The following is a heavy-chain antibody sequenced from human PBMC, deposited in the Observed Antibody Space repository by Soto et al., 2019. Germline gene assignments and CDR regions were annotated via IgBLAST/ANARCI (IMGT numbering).Heavy chain of an antibody. J-gene: IGHJ4*02. D-gene: IGHD3-10*01. CDR2: LSYDGSVK. V-gene: IGHV3-30-3*01. CDR3: ARVGEGSNTDY. CDR1: GFTFSSYA. Sequence: QVQLVESGGGVVQPGRSLRLSCAASGFTFSSYAMNWVRQAPGKGLEWVAVLSYDGSVKYYADSVKGRFTISRDNSKNTEYLQMNSLRAEYTAVYYCARVGEGSNTDYWGQGTLVTVSS.